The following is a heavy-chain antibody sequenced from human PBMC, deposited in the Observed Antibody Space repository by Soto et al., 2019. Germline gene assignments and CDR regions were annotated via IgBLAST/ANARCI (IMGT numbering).Heavy chain of an antibody. CDR2: ISAYNGNT. CDR3: ARILRDTAMVYGMDV. V-gene: IGHV1-18*01. CDR1: GYTFTGYG. J-gene: IGHJ6*02. Sequence: AASLKGYWKGAGYTFTGYGISWGRQAPGQGLEWMGWISAYNGNTNYAQKLQGGVTMTTDTSTSTAYMDLRSLRSDDTAVYYCARILRDTAMVYGMDVWGQGTTVTVSS. D-gene: IGHD5-18*01.